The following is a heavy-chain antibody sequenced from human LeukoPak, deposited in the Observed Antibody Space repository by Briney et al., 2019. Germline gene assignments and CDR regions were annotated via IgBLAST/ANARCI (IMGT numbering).Heavy chain of an antibody. J-gene: IGHJ6*03. CDR1: GGSISSYY. CDR3: ARGPTWSSFYYYMDV. CDR2: IYYSGST. Sequence: SETLSLTCTVSGGSISSYYWSWIRQPPGKGLEWIGYIYYSGSTNYNPSLKSRVTISVDTSKNQFSLKLSSVTAADTAVYYCARGPTWSSFYYYMDVWGKGTTVTVSS. V-gene: IGHV4-59*01.